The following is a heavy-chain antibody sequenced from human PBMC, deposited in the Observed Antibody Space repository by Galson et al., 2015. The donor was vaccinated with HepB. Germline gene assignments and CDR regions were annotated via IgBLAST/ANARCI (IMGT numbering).Heavy chain of an antibody. D-gene: IGHD3-10*01. Sequence: QSGAEVKKPGESLKISCKGSGYSFTGYWIGWVRQMPGKGMEWMGIIYPGDSDTRYSPSFQGQVTISADRSISTAYLQWSSLKASDTAMYFCARSGRGFGEYSWFDPWGQGTLVTVSS. CDR1: GYSFTGYW. CDR3: ARSGRGFGEYSWFDP. J-gene: IGHJ5*02. CDR2: IYPGDSDT. V-gene: IGHV5-51*01.